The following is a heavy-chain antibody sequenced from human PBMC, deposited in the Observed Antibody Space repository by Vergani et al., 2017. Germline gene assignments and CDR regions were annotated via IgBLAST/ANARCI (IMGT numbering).Heavy chain of an antibody. Sequence: EGQLLESGGDLVQPGGSLRLSCAASGFTFTTSTMIWVRQAPRNGLEWVSGITGSGGRTYYEESMKGRFTISRDNSKNMLYLQMTNLRAEDTAVYFCAKDGGRDLTDALDVWGEGTMVIVSS. CDR3: AKDGGRDLTDALDV. CDR2: ITGSGGRT. V-gene: IGHV3-23*01. D-gene: IGHD3-10*01. CDR1: GFTFTTST. J-gene: IGHJ3*01.